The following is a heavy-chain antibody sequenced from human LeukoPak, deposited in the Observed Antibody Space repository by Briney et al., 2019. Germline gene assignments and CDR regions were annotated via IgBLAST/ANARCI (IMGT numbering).Heavy chain of an antibody. J-gene: IGHJ4*02. CDR2: ISYDGSNK. D-gene: IGHD5-12*01. CDR3: ARDCGGHDGGGFDY. CDR1: GFTFSSYA. V-gene: IGHV3-30-3*01. Sequence: GGSLRLSCAASGFTFSSYAMHWVRQAPGKGLEWVAVISYDGSNKYYADSVKGRFTISRDNSKNTLYLQMNSLRAEDTAVYYCARDCGGHDGGGFDYWGQGTLVTVSS.